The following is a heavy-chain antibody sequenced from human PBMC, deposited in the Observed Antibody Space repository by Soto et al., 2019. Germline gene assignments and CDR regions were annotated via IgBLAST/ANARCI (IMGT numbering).Heavy chain of an antibody. CDR3: ARDRGIAAAGEFYYSYGMDV. CDR2: IYSGGST. CDR1: GFTVSSNY. D-gene: IGHD6-13*01. V-gene: IGHV3-53*02. J-gene: IGHJ6*02. Sequence: EVQLVETGGGLIQPGGSLRLSCAASGFTVSSNYMSWVRQAPGKGLEWVSVIYSGGSTYYADSVKGRFTISRDNSKNTLYLQMNSLRAEDTAVYYCARDRGIAAAGEFYYSYGMDVWGQGTTVTVSS.